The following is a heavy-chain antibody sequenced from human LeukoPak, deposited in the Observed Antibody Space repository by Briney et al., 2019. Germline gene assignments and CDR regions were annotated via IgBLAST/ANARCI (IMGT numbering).Heavy chain of an antibody. CDR2: INPNSGGT. D-gene: IGHD3-16*01. J-gene: IGHJ3*01. CDR1: GHLFTGHY. Sequence: ASVKVSCKSAGHLFTGHYLNMVRLAPGQGLEWMECINPNSGGTNYALRFQGRVTMTSDTSIRTAYMDLSGLRSDDTAVFYCARCRACFVCSDFWGQGTMVTVSS. V-gene: IGHV1-2*02. CDR3: ARCRACFVCSDF.